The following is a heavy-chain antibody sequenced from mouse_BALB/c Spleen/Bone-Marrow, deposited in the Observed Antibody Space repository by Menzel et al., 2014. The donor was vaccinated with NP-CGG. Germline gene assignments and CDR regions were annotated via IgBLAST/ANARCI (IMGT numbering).Heavy chain of an antibody. J-gene: IGHJ2*01. CDR2: IDPANGNT. Sequence: EVQLQQSGAELVKPGASVKLSCTASGFNIKDTYMHWVKQRPEQGLEWIGRIDPANGNTKYDPKFQGKATITADTSSNTAYLQLSSLTSEDTAVYYCARYRLGTYFDHWGQGTALPVSS. V-gene: IGHV14-3*02. D-gene: IGHD2-14*01. CDR3: ARYRLGTYFDH. CDR1: GFNIKDTY.